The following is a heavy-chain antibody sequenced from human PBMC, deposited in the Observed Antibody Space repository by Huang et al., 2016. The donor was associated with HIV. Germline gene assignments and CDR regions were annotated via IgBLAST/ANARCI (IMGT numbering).Heavy chain of an antibody. CDR3: AHIGRLGDYYMDV. D-gene: IGHD1-26*01. V-gene: IGHV2-5*02. CDR2: IYWDDDK. Sequence: QITLKESGPTLVKPTQTLTLTCTFSGFSLTTSGAGVGWIRQPPGNPLEWLVLIYWDDDKRYTPSLKTRISVTKDTSKNQVVLTVKNMGPMDTGTYYCAHIGRLGDYYMDVWGNGTAVTVSS. J-gene: IGHJ6*03. CDR1: GFSLTTSGAG.